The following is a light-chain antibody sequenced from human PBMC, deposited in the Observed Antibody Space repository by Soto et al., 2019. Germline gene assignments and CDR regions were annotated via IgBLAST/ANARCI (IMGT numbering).Light chain of an antibody. CDR2: EGS. V-gene: IGLV2-23*01. J-gene: IGLJ3*02. Sequence: QSVLTQPASVSGSPGQSIAISCTGTSSDVGAYNLVSWYQQHPGKAPKLMIYEGSKRPSGVSNRFSGSKSGNTASLTISGLQAEDEADYYCCSYAGSRFHWVFGGGTKVTVL. CDR1: SSDVGAYNL. CDR3: CSYAGSRFHWV.